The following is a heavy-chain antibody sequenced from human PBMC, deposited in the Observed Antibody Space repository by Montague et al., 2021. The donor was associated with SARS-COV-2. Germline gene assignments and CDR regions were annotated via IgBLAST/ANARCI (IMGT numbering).Heavy chain of an antibody. J-gene: IGHJ4*02. Sequence: SLRLSCAASGFTFSSYSMNWVRQAPGKGLEWVSSISSSSSYIYYADSVKGRFTISRDNAKNSLYLQMNSLRAEDTAVYYCARDGGYDIFTGYWTDWGQGTLVTVSS. D-gene: IGHD3-9*01. V-gene: IGHV3-21*01. CDR3: ARDGGYDIFTGYWTD. CDR1: GFTFSSYS. CDR2: ISSSSSYI.